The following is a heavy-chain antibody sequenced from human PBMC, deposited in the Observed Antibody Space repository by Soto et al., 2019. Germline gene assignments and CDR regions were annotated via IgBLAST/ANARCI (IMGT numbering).Heavy chain of an antibody. V-gene: IGHV4-39*02. CDR2: IYYSGST. D-gene: IGHD3-10*01. Sequence: SETLSLTCTVSGGSISSSSYYWGWIRQPPGKGLEWIGSIYYSGSTYYNPSLKSRVTISVDTSKNQFSLKLSSVTAADTAVYYCARDAPMVRGVIRSYFYMDVWGKGTTVTVSS. J-gene: IGHJ6*03. CDR3: ARDAPMVRGVIRSYFYMDV. CDR1: GGSISSSSYY.